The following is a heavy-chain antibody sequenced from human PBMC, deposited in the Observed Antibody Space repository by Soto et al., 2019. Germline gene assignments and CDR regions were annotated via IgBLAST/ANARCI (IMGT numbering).Heavy chain of an antibody. D-gene: IGHD3-22*01. CDR1: SGSFNGYY. CDR2: INHLGST. V-gene: IGHV4-34*01. J-gene: IGHJ4*02. Sequence: SETLSLTCAVYSGSFNGYYWSWIRQPPGKGLEWIGEINHLGSTNYNPSLKSRVTISQDTSKSQFSLKLSSVTAADTAVYYCAYFYESPLDYWGQGTLVT. CDR3: AYFYESPLDY.